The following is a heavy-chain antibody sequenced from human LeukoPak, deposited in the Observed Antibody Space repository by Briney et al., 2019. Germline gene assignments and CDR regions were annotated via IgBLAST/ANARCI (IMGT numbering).Heavy chain of an antibody. D-gene: IGHD5-12*01. Sequence: SETLSLTCTVSGGSSSSYYWSWIRQPPGKGREWIGYIYYSGNTNYNPSLKSRVTISVDTSKNQFSLKQSSVTAAETAVYYCARGSYSLLGNWFDPWGQGTLVTVSS. CDR2: IYYSGNT. CDR1: GGSSSSYY. V-gene: IGHV4-59*01. J-gene: IGHJ5*02. CDR3: ARGSYSLLGNWFDP.